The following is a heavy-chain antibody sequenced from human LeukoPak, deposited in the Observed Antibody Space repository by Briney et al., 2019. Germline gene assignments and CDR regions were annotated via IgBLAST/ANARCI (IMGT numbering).Heavy chain of an antibody. Sequence: GGSLRLSCAASGFTFSSYWMSSVRQAPGKGLEWVANIKQDGSEKYYVDSVKGRFTISRDNAKNSLYLQMNSLRAEDTAVYYCARASSSGYRGADYWGQGTLVTVSS. J-gene: IGHJ4*02. CDR2: IKQDGSEK. CDR3: ARASSSGYRGADY. CDR1: GFTFSSYW. V-gene: IGHV3-7*01. D-gene: IGHD3-22*01.